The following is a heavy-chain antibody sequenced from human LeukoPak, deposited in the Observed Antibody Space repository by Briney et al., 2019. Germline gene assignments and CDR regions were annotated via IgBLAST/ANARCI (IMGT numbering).Heavy chain of an antibody. CDR3: VKDGSDFWSGYYPYFDY. Sequence: GGSLRLSCSASGFTFSSYAMHWVRQAPGKGLKYVSAISSNGGSTYYADSVNGRFTISRDNSKNTLYLQMSSLRAEDTAVYYCVKDGSDFWSGYYPYFDYWGQGTLVTVSS. V-gene: IGHV3-64D*09. J-gene: IGHJ4*02. CDR1: GFTFSSYA. D-gene: IGHD3-3*01. CDR2: ISSNGGST.